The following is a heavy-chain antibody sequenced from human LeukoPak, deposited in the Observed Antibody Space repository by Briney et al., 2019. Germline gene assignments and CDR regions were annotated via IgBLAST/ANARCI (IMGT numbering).Heavy chain of an antibody. Sequence: GGSLRLSCAASGFTFSSHSMNWVRQAPGRGLEWVSYISSSSSTIYYADSVKGRFTISRDNAKNSLYLQMNSLRDEDTAVYYCAREVFYASGGYAFDYWGQGTLVTVSS. J-gene: IGHJ4*02. CDR3: AREVFYASGGYAFDY. CDR2: ISSSSSTI. V-gene: IGHV3-48*02. D-gene: IGHD3-22*01. CDR1: GFTFSSHS.